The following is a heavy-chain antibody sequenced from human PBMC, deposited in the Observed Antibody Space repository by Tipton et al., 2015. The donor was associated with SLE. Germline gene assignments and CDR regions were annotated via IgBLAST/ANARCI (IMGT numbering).Heavy chain of an antibody. J-gene: IGHJ5*02. D-gene: IGHD5-18*01. CDR3: ARLHGYSYGLHWFDP. V-gene: IGHV4-39*07. Sequence: TLSLTCTVSCGSVSSSSKYWAWIRQPPGKGLEWIGSIYYTGTTTYYNSFLKSRVTKAVDTSKNQFSLRLTSVIAADTAVYYCARLHGYSYGLHWFDPWGQGTLISVSS. CDR1: CGSVSSSSKY. CDR2: IYYTGTTT.